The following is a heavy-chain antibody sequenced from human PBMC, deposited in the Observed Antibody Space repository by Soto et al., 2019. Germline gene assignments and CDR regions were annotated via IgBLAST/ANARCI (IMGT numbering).Heavy chain of an antibody. V-gene: IGHV1-58*01. CDR2: IVVGSGNT. J-gene: IGHJ4*02. D-gene: IGHD1-26*01. CDR1: GFTFTSSA. CDR3: AADFNSGSYYDY. Sequence: SVKVSCKASGFTFTSSAVQWVRQARGQRLEWIGWIVVGSGNTNYAQKFQERVTITRDMSTSTAYMELSSLRSEDTAVYYCAADFNSGSYYDYWGQGTPVTVAS.